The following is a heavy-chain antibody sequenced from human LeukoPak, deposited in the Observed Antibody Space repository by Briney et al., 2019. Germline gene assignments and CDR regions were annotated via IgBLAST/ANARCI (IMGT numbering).Heavy chain of an antibody. J-gene: IGHJ4*02. D-gene: IGHD5-18*01. CDR1: GFTFSSYS. V-gene: IGHV3-21*04. CDR2: ISSSSKYI. CDR3: ARVGGYSYDLDY. Sequence: GGSLRLSCAASGFTFSSYSMNWVRQAPGKRLEWVSSISSSSKYIYYADSVKGRFTISRDNAKNSLYLQMNRLRAEDTAMYYCARVGGYSYDLDYWGQGTLVTVSS.